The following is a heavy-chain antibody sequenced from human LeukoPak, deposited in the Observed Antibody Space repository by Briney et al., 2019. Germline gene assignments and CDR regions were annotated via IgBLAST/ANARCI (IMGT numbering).Heavy chain of an antibody. J-gene: IGHJ6*02. V-gene: IGHV3-53*01. CDR3: ARDTHIAAAPPLYYYGMDI. CDR1: GFTVSTNY. D-gene: IGHD6-13*01. Sequence: GGSLRLSCAASGFTVSTNYMSWVRQAPGKGLEWVSVIYSGGSTYYADSVKGRFTISRDNSKNTLFLQMNSLRAEDTAVYYCARDTHIAAAPPLYYYGMDIWGQGTTVTVSS. CDR2: IYSGGST.